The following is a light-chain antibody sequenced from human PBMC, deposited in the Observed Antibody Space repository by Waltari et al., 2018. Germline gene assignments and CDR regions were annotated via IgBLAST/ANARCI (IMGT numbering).Light chain of an antibody. CDR1: GSNIGAGYD. CDR3: QSYDTSLSVI. V-gene: IGLV1-40*01. Sequence: QSVLTQPPSVSGAPGQRVTISCTGSGSNIGAGYDVHWYQQLPGKAPKLLTYGVNKRPSGVPDRFSGSQSGTSASLAITGLQAEDEADYFCQSYDTSLSVIFGGGTKLTVL. J-gene: IGLJ2*01. CDR2: GVN.